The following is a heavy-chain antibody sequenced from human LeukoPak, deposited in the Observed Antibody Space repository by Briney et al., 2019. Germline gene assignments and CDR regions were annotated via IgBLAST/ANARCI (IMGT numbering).Heavy chain of an antibody. CDR1: GGSISSSSYY. CDR3: ARGNSSSWPYYYYYGMDV. J-gene: IGHJ6*02. CDR2: TNYGGRT. D-gene: IGHD6-13*01. V-gene: IGHV4-39*07. Sequence: SETLSLTCTVSGGSISSSSYYWGWIRQPPGRGLEWLGRTNYGGRTYYNPSLKSRVTISVDTSKNQFSLKLSSVTAADTAVYYCARGNSSSWPYYYYYGMDVWGQGTTVTVSS.